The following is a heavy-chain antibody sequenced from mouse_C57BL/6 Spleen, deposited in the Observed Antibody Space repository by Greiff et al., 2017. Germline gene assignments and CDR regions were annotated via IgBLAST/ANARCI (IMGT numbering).Heavy chain of an antibody. CDR3: ARSGNYGNYQDAMDY. Sequence: VQLQQSGPVLVKPGASVKMSCKASGYTFTDYYMNWVKQSHGKSLEWIGVINPYNGGTSYNQKFKGKATLTVDKSSSTAYMELNRLTSEDSAVYYCARSGNYGNYQDAMDYWGQGTSVTVSS. CDR2: INPYNGGT. J-gene: IGHJ4*01. D-gene: IGHD2-1*01. V-gene: IGHV1-19*01. CDR1: GYTFTDYY.